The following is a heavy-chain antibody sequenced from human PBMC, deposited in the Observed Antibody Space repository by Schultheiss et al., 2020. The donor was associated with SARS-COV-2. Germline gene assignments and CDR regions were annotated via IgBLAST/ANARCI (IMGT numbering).Heavy chain of an antibody. V-gene: IGHV3-11*01. CDR3: ARDLHDLARGDAFDI. Sequence: GGSLRLSCAASGFTFSDYYMSWIRQAPGKGLEWVSYISSSGSTIYYADSVKGRFTISRDNAKNSLYLQMNSLRAEDTAVYYCARDLHDLARGDAFDIWGQGTMVTVSS. CDR2: ISSSGSTI. CDR1: GFTFSDYY. D-gene: IGHD3-3*01. J-gene: IGHJ3*02.